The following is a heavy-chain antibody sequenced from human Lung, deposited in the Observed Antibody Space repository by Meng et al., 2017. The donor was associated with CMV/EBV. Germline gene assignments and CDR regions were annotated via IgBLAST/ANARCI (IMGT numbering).Heavy chain of an antibody. Sequence: GESXKISXAASGLTFGSYAMTWVRQAPGKGLQWVSSISGNGYSTYYADSVKGRFTISRDNSNNTLFLQMNSLRADDTAVYYCAKDRHTSSAPYYFDSWGQGALVTVSS. J-gene: IGHJ4*02. V-gene: IGHV3-23*01. CDR3: AKDRHTSSAPYYFDS. CDR2: ISGNGYST. CDR1: GLTFGSYA.